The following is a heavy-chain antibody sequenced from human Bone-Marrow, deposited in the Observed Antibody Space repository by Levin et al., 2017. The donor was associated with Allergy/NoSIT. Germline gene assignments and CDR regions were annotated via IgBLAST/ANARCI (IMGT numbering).Heavy chain of an antibody. CDR1: GFTFSSYS. CDR3: ARTPTVVALHYYDYYMDV. J-gene: IGHJ6*03. V-gene: IGHV3-21*01. CDR2: ISSSSSYI. D-gene: IGHD3-3*02. Sequence: PGGSLRLSCAASGFTFSSYSMNWVRQAPGKGLEWVSSISSSSSYIYYADSVKGRFTISRDNAKNSLYLQMNSLRAEDTAVYYCARTPTVVALHYYDYYMDVWGKGTTVTVSS.